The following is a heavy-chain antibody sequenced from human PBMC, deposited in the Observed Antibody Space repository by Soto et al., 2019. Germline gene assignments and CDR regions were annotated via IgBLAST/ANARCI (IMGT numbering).Heavy chain of an antibody. CDR1: GFTFTDYY. CDR3: AREVSGAYDY. CDR2: ISSSSDYI. D-gene: IGHD1-26*01. Sequence: QVQLVESGGGLVKPEGSLRLSCAASGFTFTDYYMSWIRQAPGKGLEWLSYISSSSDYITYADFVRGRFTISRDNAKNSLYLQMHSLRAEDTAVYYCAREVSGAYDYWGQGTVVTVSS. J-gene: IGHJ4*02. V-gene: IGHV3-11*06.